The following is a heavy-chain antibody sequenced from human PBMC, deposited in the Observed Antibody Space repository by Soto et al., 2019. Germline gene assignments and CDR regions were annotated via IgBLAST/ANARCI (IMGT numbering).Heavy chain of an antibody. CDR3: ARPARQDTVAGNY. V-gene: IGHV4-39*01. CDR1: GGSISSSSYY. Sequence: PSETLSLTCTVSGGSISSSSYYWGWIRQPPGKGLEWIGNIYYTGITHYNPSLKSRATISIDTSQNQFSLNLNSVTATDTAVYYCARPARQDTVAGNYWGQGTLVTVSS. D-gene: IGHD6-19*01. J-gene: IGHJ4*02. CDR2: IYYTGIT.